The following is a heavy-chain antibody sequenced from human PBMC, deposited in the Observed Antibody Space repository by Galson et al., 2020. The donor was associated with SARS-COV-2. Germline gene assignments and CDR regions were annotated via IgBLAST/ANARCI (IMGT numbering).Heavy chain of an antibody. V-gene: IGHV4-30-4*07. D-gene: IGHD4-17*01. CDR3: ARDPLSDYGGNSHFDY. Sequence: SETLSLTCAVSGGSISSGGYSWSWIRQPPGKGLEWIGYIYYSGSTYYNPSLKSRVTISVDTSKNQFSLNLNSVTASDTAVYYCARDPLSDYGGNSHFDYWGQGILVTVSS. J-gene: IGHJ4*02. CDR2: IYYSGST. CDR1: GGSISSGGYS.